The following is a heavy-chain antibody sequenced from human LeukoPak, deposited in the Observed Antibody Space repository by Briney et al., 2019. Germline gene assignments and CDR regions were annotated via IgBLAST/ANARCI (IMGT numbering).Heavy chain of an antibody. CDR3: ARRARGTYVFDS. V-gene: IGHV3-33*01. Sequence: PGGSLRLSCAASGFTFSSSGMHWVRQAPGKGLEWVALIWSDGSDEYYADSVKGRFTVSRDNSKNTLHLQMNSLRAEDTAVYYCARRARGTYVFDSWGQGTLVIVSS. CDR2: IWSDGSDE. D-gene: IGHD3-16*01. J-gene: IGHJ4*02. CDR1: GFTFSSSG.